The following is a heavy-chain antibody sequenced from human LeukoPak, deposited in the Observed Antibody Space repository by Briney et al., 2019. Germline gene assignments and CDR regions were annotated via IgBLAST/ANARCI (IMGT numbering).Heavy chain of an antibody. CDR2: ISSSSSYI. CDR3: ARDRGGVQLRPHYYYYYYMDV. CDR1: GFTFSSHS. D-gene: IGHD2-8*02. V-gene: IGHV3-21*01. Sequence: PGGSLTLSCAASGFTFSSHSMNWVRQAPGKGLEWVSPISSSSSYIYYADSVKGRFTISRDNAKNSLYLQMNSLRAEDTAVYYCARDRGGVQLRPHYYYYYYMDVWGKGTTVTVSS. J-gene: IGHJ6*03.